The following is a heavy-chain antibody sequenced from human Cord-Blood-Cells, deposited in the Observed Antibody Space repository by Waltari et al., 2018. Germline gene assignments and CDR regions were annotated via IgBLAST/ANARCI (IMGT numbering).Heavy chain of an antibody. D-gene: IGHD7-27*01. CDR2: ISYDGSNK. V-gene: IGHV3-30*18. Sequence: QVQLVESGGGVVQPGRSLRLSCAASGFTFSSYGMHWVRQAPGKGLEWVALISYDGSNKYDADSVKGRFTISIANSKNTLYLQMNSLRAEDTAVYYCAKMGTGNIDYWCQGTLVTVSS. CDR1: GFTFSSYG. CDR3: AKMGTGNIDY. J-gene: IGHJ4*02.